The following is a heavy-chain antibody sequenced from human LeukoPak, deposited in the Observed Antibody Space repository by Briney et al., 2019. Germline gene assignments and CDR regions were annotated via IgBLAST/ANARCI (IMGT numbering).Heavy chain of an antibody. Sequence: SETPSLTCGVSGGSVTSTNWWTWVRQPPGKGLEWIGEVHLDGRTNYNPSLKSRLTMSVDLSENHISLKLTSVTAADTAVYYCAREGGFFRPLDYSGQGTLVTVSS. D-gene: IGHD3-3*01. V-gene: IGHV4-4*02. CDR3: AREGGFFRPLDY. CDR2: VHLDGRT. J-gene: IGHJ4*02. CDR1: GGSVTSTNW.